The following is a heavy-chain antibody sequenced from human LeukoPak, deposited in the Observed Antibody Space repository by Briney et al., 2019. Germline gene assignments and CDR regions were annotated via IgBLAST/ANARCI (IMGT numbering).Heavy chain of an antibody. CDR2: ISGSGGST. CDR1: GFTFSSYA. Sequence: PGGSLRLSCAASGFTFSSYAMSWVRQAPGKGLEWVSAISGSGGSTYYADSVKGRFTISRDNSKNTLYLQMNSLRAEDTAVHYCAKVPSMVRGVAFDYWGQGTLVTVSS. D-gene: IGHD3-10*01. CDR3: AKVPSMVRGVAFDY. V-gene: IGHV3-23*01. J-gene: IGHJ4*02.